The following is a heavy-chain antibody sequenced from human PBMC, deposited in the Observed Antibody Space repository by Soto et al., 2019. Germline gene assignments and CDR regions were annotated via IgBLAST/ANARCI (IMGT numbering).Heavy chain of an antibody. CDR3: VHRAPALTFDY. J-gene: IGHJ4*02. D-gene: IGHD2-2*01. V-gene: IGHV2-5*02. CDR2: IYWDDDK. CDR1: EFSLSTSEVG. Sequence: QITLKESGPTLVKPTQTLTLTCTFSEFSLSTSEVGVGWIRQPPGKALEWLALIYWDDDKRYSPSLKTRLTXSXXTSKNQVVLRMTNMDPVDTATYYCVHRAPALTFDYWGQGILVTVSS.